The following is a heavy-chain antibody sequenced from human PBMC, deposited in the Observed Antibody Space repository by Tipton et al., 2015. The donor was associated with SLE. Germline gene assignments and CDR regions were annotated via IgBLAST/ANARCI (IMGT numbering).Heavy chain of an antibody. Sequence: TLSLTCAVYGGSFSGYYWSWIRQPAGKGLEWIGYIYTSGSTNYNPSLKSRVTISVDTSKNQFSLKLSSVTAADTAVYYCAREEYYDSSGYDYWGQGTLVTVPS. CDR1: GGSFSGYY. CDR3: AREEYYDSSGYDY. J-gene: IGHJ4*02. D-gene: IGHD3-22*01. V-gene: IGHV4-4*09. CDR2: IYTSGST.